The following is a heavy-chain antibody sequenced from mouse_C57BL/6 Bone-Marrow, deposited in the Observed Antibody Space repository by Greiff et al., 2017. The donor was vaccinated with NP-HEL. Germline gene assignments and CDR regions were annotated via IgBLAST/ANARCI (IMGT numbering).Heavy chain of an antibody. D-gene: IGHD1-1*01. Sequence: EVKLMESGGGLVQPGGSLKLSCAASGFTFSDYGMAWVRQAPRKGPEWVAFISNLAYSIYYADTVTGRFTISRENAKNTLYLEMSSLRSEDTAMYYCARPFLLGFAYWGQGTLVTVSA. CDR2: ISNLAYSI. CDR1: GFTFSDYG. CDR3: ARPFLLGFAY. J-gene: IGHJ3*01. V-gene: IGHV5-15*01.